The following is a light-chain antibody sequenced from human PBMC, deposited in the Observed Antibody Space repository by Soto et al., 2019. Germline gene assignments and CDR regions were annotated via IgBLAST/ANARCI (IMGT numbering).Light chain of an antibody. V-gene: IGLV1-44*01. Sequence: QSVLTQPPSASGTPGQRVTISCPGTSSNIGSNNVNWYQQLPGTAPKLLINSNNQRPSGVPARFSGSKSGTSASLAIIGLQSEDEADYYCAAWDDSLNGFYVFGTGTKLTVL. J-gene: IGLJ1*01. CDR2: SNN. CDR3: AAWDDSLNGFYV. CDR1: SSNIGSNN.